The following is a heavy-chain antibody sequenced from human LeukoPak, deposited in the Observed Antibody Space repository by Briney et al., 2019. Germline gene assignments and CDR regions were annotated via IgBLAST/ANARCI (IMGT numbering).Heavy chain of an antibody. CDR2: IYYSGST. CDR1: GGSISSYY. J-gene: IGHJ5*02. Sequence: PSETLSLTCTVSGGSISSYYWSWIRQPPGKGLEWIGYIYYSGSTNYNPSLKSRVTISVDTSKNQFSLKLSSVTAADTALYFCVRGGGSPRGWFDPWGQGTLVTVS. CDR3: VRGGGSPRGWFDP. V-gene: IGHV4-59*01. D-gene: IGHD2-15*01.